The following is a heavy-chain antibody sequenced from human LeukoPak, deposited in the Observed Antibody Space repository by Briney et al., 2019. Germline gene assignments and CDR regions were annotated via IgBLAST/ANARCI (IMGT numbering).Heavy chain of an antibody. V-gene: IGHV4-59*01. CDR1: GGSISSYY. Sequence: PSETLSLTCTVSGGSISSYYRSWIRQPPGKGLEWIGYIYYSGSTNYNPSLKSRVTISVDTSKNQFSLKLSSVTAADTAVYYCARGWSGTIDYWGQGTLVTVSS. J-gene: IGHJ4*02. CDR2: IYYSGST. D-gene: IGHD3-3*01. CDR3: ARGWSGTIDY.